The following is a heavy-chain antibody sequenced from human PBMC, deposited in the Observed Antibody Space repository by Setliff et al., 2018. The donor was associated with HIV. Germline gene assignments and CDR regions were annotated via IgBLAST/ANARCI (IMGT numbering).Heavy chain of an antibody. V-gene: IGHV3-11*05. Sequence: GGSLRLSCAASGFSFSDSHMTWIRQAPGKGLEWVSYISTTSSNTNYADSVKGRFTISRDNPKNSLYLQMNSLTAEDTAVYYCARDSLVAAMGASAFDIWGHGTMVTVSS. CDR3: ARDSLVAAMGASAFDI. CDR2: ISTTSSNT. CDR1: GFSFSDSH. D-gene: IGHD5-12*01. J-gene: IGHJ3*02.